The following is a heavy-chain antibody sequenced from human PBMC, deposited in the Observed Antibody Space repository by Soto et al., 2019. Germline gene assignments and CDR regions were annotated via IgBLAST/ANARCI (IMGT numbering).Heavy chain of an antibody. Sequence: QVHLVESGGGVVQPGRSLRLSCAASGFSFSTYGMHWVRQAPGKGLEWVAFISNDGGNKYYADTVKGRFTISRDNSKNTLYLQMNSLRAEDTAGYYCAKGCGNYWAFYYWGQGTLVTVSS. CDR2: ISNDGGNK. D-gene: IGHD1-26*01. CDR3: AKGCGNYWAFYY. V-gene: IGHV3-30*18. J-gene: IGHJ4*02. CDR1: GFSFSTYG.